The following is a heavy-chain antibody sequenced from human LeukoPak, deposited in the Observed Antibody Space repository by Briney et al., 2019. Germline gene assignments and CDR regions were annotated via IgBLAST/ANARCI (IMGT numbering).Heavy chain of an antibody. D-gene: IGHD3-22*01. J-gene: IGHJ4*02. CDR1: GYTFTSYG. CDR3: ARGHSYYDSSGYYLSD. V-gene: IGHV1-18*01. CDR2: ISAYNGNT. Sequence: ASVKVSCKASGYTFTSYGISWVRQAPGQGLEWMGWISAYNGNTNYAQKLQGRVTMTTDTSTSTAYMELRSLRSDDTAVYYCARGHSYYDSSGYYLSDWGQGTLVTVSS.